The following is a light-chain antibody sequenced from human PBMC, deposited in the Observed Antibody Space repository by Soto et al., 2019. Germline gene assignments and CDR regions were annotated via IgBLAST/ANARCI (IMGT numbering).Light chain of an antibody. Sequence: QSVLTQPASVSGSPGQSSTISCTGTSSDVGGYNYVSWYQQHPGKAPKLMIYDVSNRPSGVSNRLSGSKSGNTASLTISGLQAEDEADYYCSSYTSSSTLLYVFGTGTKVTVL. CDR1: SSDVGGYNY. CDR3: SSYTSSSTLLYV. CDR2: DVS. J-gene: IGLJ1*01. V-gene: IGLV2-14*01.